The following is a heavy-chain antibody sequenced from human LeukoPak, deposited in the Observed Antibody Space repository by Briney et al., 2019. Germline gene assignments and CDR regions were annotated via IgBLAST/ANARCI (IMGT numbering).Heavy chain of an antibody. D-gene: IGHD1-26*01. CDR3: ARVSGSYKH. CDR1: GYTFTGYY. CDR2: MNPNSGNT. V-gene: IGHV1-8*02. J-gene: IGHJ1*01. Sequence: ASVKVSCKASGYTFTGYYLHWVRQATGQGLEWMGWMNPNSGNTGYAQKFQGRVTMTRNTSISTAYMELSSLRSEDTAVYYCARVSGSYKHWGQGTLVTVSS.